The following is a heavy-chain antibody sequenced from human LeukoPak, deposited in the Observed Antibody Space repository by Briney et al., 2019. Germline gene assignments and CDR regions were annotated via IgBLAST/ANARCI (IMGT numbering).Heavy chain of an antibody. D-gene: IGHD2-2*01. CDR1: GFSLSTSGMC. CDR2: IDWDDDK. V-gene: IGHV2-70*11. Sequence: SGPALVKPTQTLTLTCTFSGFSLSTSGMCVSWICQPPGKALEWLARIDWDDDKYYSTSLKTSLTISKDTSKNQVVLTMTNMDPVDTATYYCARIRAYCSSTSCYGYYYYYMDVWGKGTTVTVSS. CDR3: ARIRAYCSSTSCYGYYYYYMDV. J-gene: IGHJ6*03.